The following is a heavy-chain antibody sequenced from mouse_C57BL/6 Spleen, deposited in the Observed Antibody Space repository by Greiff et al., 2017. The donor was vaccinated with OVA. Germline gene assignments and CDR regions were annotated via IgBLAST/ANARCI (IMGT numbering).Heavy chain of an antibody. CDR2: IDPETGGT. CDR3: TRSQANWDLAY. CDR1: GYTFPDYE. V-gene: IGHV1-15*01. Sequence: VQLQQSGAELVRPGASVTLSCKASGYTFPDYEMHWVKQTPVHGLEWIGAIDPETGGTAYNQKFKGKAILTAYKSSSTAYMELRSLTSEDSAVYYCTRSQANWDLAYWGQGTLVTVSA. D-gene: IGHD4-1*01. J-gene: IGHJ3*01.